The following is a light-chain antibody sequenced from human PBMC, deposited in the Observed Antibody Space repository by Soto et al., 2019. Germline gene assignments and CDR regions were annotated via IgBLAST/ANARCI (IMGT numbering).Light chain of an antibody. CDR3: KQYNSYPWT. CDR1: QSISSW. Sequence: DIQMTQSPSTLSASVGDRVTITCRASQSISSWLAWYQQKPGKAPKLLIYDASSLESGVPSRFSGSGSGTEFTLTISSLQPNDFATNYCKQYNSYPWTFGQGPRWKSN. V-gene: IGKV1-5*01. CDR2: DAS. J-gene: IGKJ1*01.